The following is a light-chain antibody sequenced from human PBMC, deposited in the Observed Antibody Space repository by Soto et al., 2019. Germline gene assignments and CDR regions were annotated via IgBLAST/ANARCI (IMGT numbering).Light chain of an antibody. CDR2: AAS. V-gene: IGKV1-8*01. CDR3: QEYYSYLWT. J-gene: IGKJ1*01. Sequence: AIRMTQSPSSLSASTGDRVTITCRACQGISSYLAWYQQKPGKAPKLLIYAASTLQSGVSSRFSGSGSGTDFTLTISCLQSEDFATYYCQEYYSYLWTFGQGTKVEIK. CDR1: QGISSY.